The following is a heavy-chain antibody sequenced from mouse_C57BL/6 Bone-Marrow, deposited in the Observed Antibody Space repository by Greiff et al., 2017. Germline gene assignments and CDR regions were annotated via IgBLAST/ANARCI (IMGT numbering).Heavy chain of an antibody. V-gene: IGHV1-61*01. Sequence: QVQLQQPGAELVRPGSSVKLSCKASGYTFTSYWMDWVKQRPGQGLEWIGNIYPSDSETHYNQKFKDKATLTVDKSSSTAYMQLSSLTSEDSAVYYCATWTLYYAMDYWGQGTSVTVSS. CDR1: GYTFTSYW. CDR3: ATWTLYYAMDY. CDR2: IYPSDSET. J-gene: IGHJ4*01.